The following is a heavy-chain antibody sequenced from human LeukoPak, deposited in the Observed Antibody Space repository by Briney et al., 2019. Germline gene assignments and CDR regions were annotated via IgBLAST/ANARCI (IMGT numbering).Heavy chain of an antibody. CDR1: GFTFSSYW. CDR2: INHNGNVN. J-gene: IGHJ6*02. D-gene: IGHD3-16*01. CDR3: ARGGGLDA. Sequence: GGSLRLSCAASGFTFSSYWMNWARQAPGKGLEWVASINHNGNVNYYVDSVKGRFTISRDDAKNSLYLQMSNLRAEDTAVYFCARGGGLDAWGQGATVTVSS. V-gene: IGHV3-7*03.